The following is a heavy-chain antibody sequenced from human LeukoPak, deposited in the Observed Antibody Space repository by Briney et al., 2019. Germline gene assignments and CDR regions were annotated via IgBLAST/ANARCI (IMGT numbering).Heavy chain of an antibody. CDR2: IHSDGGTT. J-gene: IGHJ4*02. D-gene: IGHD1-26*01. Sequence: GGSLRLSCAASGFTFNDAWMSWVRQAPGKGLVWVSLIHSDGGTTNYADSVKGRFTISRDNAKNTVYLQMNSLRVEDTAVYYCARDTYSIAEWGQGTLVTVSS. CDR3: ARDTYSIAE. CDR1: GFTFNDAW. V-gene: IGHV3-74*01.